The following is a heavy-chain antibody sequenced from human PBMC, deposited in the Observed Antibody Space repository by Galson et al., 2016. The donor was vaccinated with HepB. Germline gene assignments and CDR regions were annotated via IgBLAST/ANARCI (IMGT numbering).Heavy chain of an antibody. CDR1: GYTFMSKG. J-gene: IGHJ4*02. V-gene: IGHV1-18*01. Sequence: SVKVSCKASGYTFMSKGISWVRQAPGQGLEWMGWISAYNGNTNYAQKIQDRVTMTTDTSTPTAYMELRSLRSDDTAVYYCARSRGAGEYFEYWGQGTQVTVSS. CDR3: ARSRGAGEYFEY. D-gene: IGHD3-10*01. CDR2: ISAYNGNT.